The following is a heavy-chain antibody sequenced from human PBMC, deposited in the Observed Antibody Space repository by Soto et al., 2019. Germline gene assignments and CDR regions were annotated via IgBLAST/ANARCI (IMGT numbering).Heavy chain of an antibody. CDR2: ISGSGGST. CDR1: GFTFSSYA. D-gene: IGHD6-19*01. V-gene: IGHV3-23*01. CDR3: AKDLKQWLVPSFDY. Sequence: EVQLLESGGGLVQPGGSLRLSCAASGFTFSSYAMSWVRQAPGKGLEWVSGISGSGGSTYYADSVKGRFTISRDNSKNTLYLQMNSLSAEDTAVYYCAKDLKQWLVPSFDYWGQGTLVTVSS. J-gene: IGHJ4*02.